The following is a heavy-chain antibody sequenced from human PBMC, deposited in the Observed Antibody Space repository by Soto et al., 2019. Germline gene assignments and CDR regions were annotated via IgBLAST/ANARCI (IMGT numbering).Heavy chain of an antibody. CDR1: EFTFSTYP. D-gene: IGHD3-3*01. CDR3: ARGASAFWGGYPEIHFFDS. V-gene: IGHV3-30-3*01. Sequence: QVLLVESGGGVVQPGGSLRLSCAASEFTFSTYPMHWVRQAPGKGLEWVAVISHDEGNKYYGDSLKGRFTISRDNSKNSLSLQMNSLRGDDTAVYYCARGASAFWGGYPEIHFFDSWGQGTLVTVSS. CDR2: ISHDEGNK. J-gene: IGHJ4*02.